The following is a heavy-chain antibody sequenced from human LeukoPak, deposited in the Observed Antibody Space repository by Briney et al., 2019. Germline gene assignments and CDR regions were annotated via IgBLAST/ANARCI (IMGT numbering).Heavy chain of an antibody. V-gene: IGHV4-39*01. J-gene: IGHJ4*02. D-gene: IGHD1-26*01. Sequence: PSETLSLTCTVSGGSISSSIYHRGWIRQPPGKGLEWIGSIYYTGSTDYNPSLKSRVTISVDTSKNQFSLKLSSVTAADTAVYYCARQGVGATDYWGQGTLVTVSS. CDR1: GGSISSSIYH. CDR2: IYYTGST. CDR3: ARQGVGATDY.